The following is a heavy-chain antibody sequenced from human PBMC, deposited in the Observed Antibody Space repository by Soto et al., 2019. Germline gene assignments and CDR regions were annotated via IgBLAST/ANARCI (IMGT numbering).Heavy chain of an antibody. V-gene: IGHV3-48*02. D-gene: IGHD6-6*01. CDR3: ARDRVSYSSSSLFY. CDR1: GFTFSSYS. Sequence: GGSLRLSCAASGFTFSSYSMNWVRQAPGKGLEWVSYISSSSSTIYYADSVKGRFTISRDNAKNSLYLQMNSLRDEDTAVYYCARDRVSYSSSSLFYRGQGTLVTVSS. CDR2: ISSSSSTI. J-gene: IGHJ4*02.